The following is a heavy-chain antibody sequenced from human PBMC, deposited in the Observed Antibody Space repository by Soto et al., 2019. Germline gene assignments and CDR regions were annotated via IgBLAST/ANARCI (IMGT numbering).Heavy chain of an antibody. D-gene: IGHD4-17*01. V-gene: IGHV4-30-4*01. Sequence: QVQLQESGPGLVKPSQTLSLSCTVSGDSMSRGDYYWSWIRQPPGKGLEWIGFIYHNGRTYYSPSIKGRVDISVDTSKNQFSLKLSSVTAADTAVYYCARDPLYVYGDLSHVLDMWGQGTMVTVSS. CDR3: ARDPLYVYGDLSHVLDM. CDR2: IYHNGRT. J-gene: IGHJ3*02. CDR1: GDSMSRGDYY.